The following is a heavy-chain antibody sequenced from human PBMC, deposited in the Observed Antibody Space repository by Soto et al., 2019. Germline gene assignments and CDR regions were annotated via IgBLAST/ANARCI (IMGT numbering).Heavy chain of an antibody. D-gene: IGHD5-12*01. Sequence: QVQLQESGPGLVKPSETLSLTCTVSGDSISTYYWSWIRQPPGKGLEWVGYIYYSGSTNYNPSLKSRVTISVDTSKNQFSLKLSSVTAADTAVYYCARGLYGYGRVYYYYYMDVWGKGTTVTVSS. CDR2: IYYSGST. CDR1: GDSISTYY. V-gene: IGHV4-59*01. CDR3: ARGLYGYGRVYYYYYMDV. J-gene: IGHJ6*03.